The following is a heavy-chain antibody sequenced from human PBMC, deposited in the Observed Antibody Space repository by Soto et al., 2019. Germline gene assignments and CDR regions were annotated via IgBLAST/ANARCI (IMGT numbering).Heavy chain of an antibody. Sequence: GGSLRLSCAASGFTFSSYSMNWVRQAPGKGLEWVSYISSSSTIYYADSVKGRFTISRDNAKNSLYLQMNSLRDEDTAVYYCARDLDYGGNSGYYYGMDVWGQGTTVTVSS. CDR3: ARDLDYGGNSGYYYGMDV. CDR2: ISSSSTI. J-gene: IGHJ6*02. V-gene: IGHV3-48*02. D-gene: IGHD4-17*01. CDR1: GFTFSSYS.